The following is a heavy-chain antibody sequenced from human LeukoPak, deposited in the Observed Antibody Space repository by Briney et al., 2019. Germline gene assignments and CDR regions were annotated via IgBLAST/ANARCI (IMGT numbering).Heavy chain of an antibody. J-gene: IGHJ4*02. Sequence: ASVKVSCKASGYTFSSYHIHWVRQAPGQGLEWMGKINPSFNPGVDVTSYAQKFQGRVTMTRDTSTNTVYMELSSLRSEDTAVYYCARGGNVAAAGDALDYWGQGTLVTVSS. V-gene: IGHV1-46*01. CDR1: GYTFSSYH. CDR2: INPSFNPGVDVT. CDR3: ARGGNVAAAGDALDY. D-gene: IGHD6-13*01.